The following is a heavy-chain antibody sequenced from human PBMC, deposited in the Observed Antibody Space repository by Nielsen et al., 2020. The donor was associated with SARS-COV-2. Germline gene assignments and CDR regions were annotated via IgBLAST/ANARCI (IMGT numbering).Heavy chain of an antibody. CDR2: IRSKANNYAT. V-gene: IGHV3-73*01. CDR3: ARVNPVSDSWFDALDI. Sequence: GEFLKISCAASGFTFSGSAMHWVRQASGKGLEWVGRIRSKANNYATAYAASVKGRFTISRDDSQKTVFLQMNSLRTEDTAVYYCARVNPVSDSWFDALDIWGQGTMVTVSS. D-gene: IGHD6-13*01. J-gene: IGHJ3*02. CDR1: GFTFSGSA.